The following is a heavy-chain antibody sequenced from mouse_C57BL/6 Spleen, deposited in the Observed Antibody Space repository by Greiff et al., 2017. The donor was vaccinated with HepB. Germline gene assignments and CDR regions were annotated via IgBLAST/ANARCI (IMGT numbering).Heavy chain of an antibody. V-gene: IGHV2-9*01. D-gene: IGHD3-2*02. CDR1: GFSLPSYG. CDR2: IWGGGST. Sequence: VQRVESGPGLVAPSQSLSITCTVSGFSLPSYGVDWVRQPPGKGLEWLGVIWGGGSTNYNSALMSRLSISKDNSKSQVFLKMNSLQTDDTAMYYCAKHEEGSSGPGYFDYWGQGTTLTVSS. CDR3: AKHEEGSSGPGYFDY. J-gene: IGHJ2*01.